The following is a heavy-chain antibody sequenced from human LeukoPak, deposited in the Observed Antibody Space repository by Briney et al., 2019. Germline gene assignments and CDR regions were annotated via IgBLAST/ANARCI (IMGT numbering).Heavy chain of an antibody. CDR2: IYYSGST. CDR3: ARGQWERTFDY. J-gene: IGHJ4*02. V-gene: IGHV4-31*03. CDR1: GGSISSGGYY. D-gene: IGHD1-26*01. Sequence: SETLSLTCSVSGGSISSGGYYWSWIRQHPGKGLEWIGYIYYSGSTYYNPSLKSRVSISVDTSKNQFSLKLSSVTAADTAVYYCARGQWERTFDYWGQGTLVTVSS.